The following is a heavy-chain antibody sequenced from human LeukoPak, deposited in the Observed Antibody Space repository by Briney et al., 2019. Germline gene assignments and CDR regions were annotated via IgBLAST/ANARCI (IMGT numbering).Heavy chain of an antibody. J-gene: IGHJ4*02. CDR2: ISSSGSTI. Sequence: GGSLRLSCAASGFTFSDYYMSWIRQALGKGLEWVSYISSSGSTIYHADSVKGRFTIPRDNAKNSLYLQMNSLRAEDTAVYYCARGAVVVPAAIWGQGTLVTVSS. CDR1: GFTFSDYY. CDR3: ARGAVVVPAAI. D-gene: IGHD2-2*01. V-gene: IGHV3-11*01.